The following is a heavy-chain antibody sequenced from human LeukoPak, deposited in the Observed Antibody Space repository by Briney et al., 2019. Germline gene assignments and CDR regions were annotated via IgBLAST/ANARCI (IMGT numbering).Heavy chain of an antibody. CDR2: IYYSGST. Sequence: KPSETLSLTCTVSGLSISSSSYYWGWIRQPPGKGLEWIGSIYYSGSTYYNPSLKSRVTISVDTSKNQFSLKLSSVTAADTAVYYCARRLIWVRGVYYFDYWGQGTLVTVSS. CDR1: GLSISSSSYY. D-gene: IGHD3-10*01. CDR3: ARRLIWVRGVYYFDY. J-gene: IGHJ4*02. V-gene: IGHV4-39*01.